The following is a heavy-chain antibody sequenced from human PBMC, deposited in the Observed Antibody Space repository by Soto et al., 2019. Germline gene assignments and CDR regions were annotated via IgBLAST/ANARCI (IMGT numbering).Heavy chain of an antibody. Sequence: SEILSLTCTVSGHSLSSGGYYWSWIRQHPGKGLEWVGYIYFTGSTLYNPSLKSRLAMSLDTSKNQFSLKLGSVTAADTAIYYCARDWGSSGWPNWGPGTLVTVSS. CDR1: GHSLSSGGYY. D-gene: IGHD6-19*01. J-gene: IGHJ4*02. V-gene: IGHV4-31*03. CDR2: IYFTGST. CDR3: ARDWGSSGWPN.